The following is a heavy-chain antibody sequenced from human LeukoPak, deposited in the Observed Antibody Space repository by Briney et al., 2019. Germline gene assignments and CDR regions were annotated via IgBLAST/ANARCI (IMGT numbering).Heavy chain of an antibody. V-gene: IGHV3-21*04. CDR3: ARVAGPYYYYYMAV. Sequence: GGALRLSCTASGFTFSSYSINWVRQAPGKGLEWFSSISSSSSYIYYADSVKGRFTISRDNAKNSLYLQMNSLRAEDTALYHCARVAGPYYYYYMAVWGKGTTVTISS. CDR1: GFTFSSYS. D-gene: IGHD6-19*01. J-gene: IGHJ6*03. CDR2: ISSSSSYI.